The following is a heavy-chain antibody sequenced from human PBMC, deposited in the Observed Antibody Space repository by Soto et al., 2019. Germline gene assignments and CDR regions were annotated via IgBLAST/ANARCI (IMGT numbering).Heavy chain of an antibody. D-gene: IGHD6-13*01. CDR1: GFIFSDYG. V-gene: IGHV3-30*18. J-gene: IGHJ4*02. CDR2: ISYDGSNQ. Sequence: QVQLAESGGGVVQPGRSLRLSCVASGFIFSDYGMHWVRQAPGKGLEWVTIISYDGSNQNYADSVKGRFTISRDNSKNTLYLQMNSLRAEDTAMYYCAKGSSSWYYPHFDYWGQGTLVTVSS. CDR3: AKGSSSWYYPHFDY.